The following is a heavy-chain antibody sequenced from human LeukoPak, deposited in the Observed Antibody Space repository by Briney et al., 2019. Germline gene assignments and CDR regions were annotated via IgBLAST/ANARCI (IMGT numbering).Heavy chain of an antibody. CDR1: GFTFSSYS. D-gene: IGHD1-26*01. Sequence: GGSLRLSCGASGFTFSSYSINWVRQAPGKGLVWLAFIRYDGSDKYYAESVKGRFTISRDNSKNTLYLQMNSLRTEDTAVYYCAKANRGSYYGLGDYFDYWGQGTLVTVSS. CDR3: AKANRGSYYGLGDYFDY. J-gene: IGHJ4*02. V-gene: IGHV3-30*02. CDR2: IRYDGSDK.